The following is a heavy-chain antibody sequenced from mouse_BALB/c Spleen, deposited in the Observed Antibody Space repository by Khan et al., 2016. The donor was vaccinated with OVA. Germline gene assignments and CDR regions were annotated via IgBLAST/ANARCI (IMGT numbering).Heavy chain of an antibody. J-gene: IGHJ2*01. V-gene: IGHV1-7*01. CDR1: GYTFTSYW. CDR3: ARDRIDY. CDR2: INPTSGYT. Sequence: VELVESGAELAKPGASVKMSCKASGYTFTSYWMHWIKQRPGQGLEWIGYINPTSGYTDYHQKFKDKATLTADKSSSTAYMQLSSLTSDDSAVYYWARDRIDYWGQGTALTGSA.